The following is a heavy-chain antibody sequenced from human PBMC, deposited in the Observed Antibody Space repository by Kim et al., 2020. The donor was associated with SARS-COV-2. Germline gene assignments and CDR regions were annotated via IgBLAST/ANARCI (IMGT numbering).Heavy chain of an antibody. CDR2: GNT. CDR3: ARQSSRGGG. Sequence: GNTKYSQKFQGRVTITRDTSASTAYMELSSLRSEDTAVYYCARQSSRGGGWGQGTLVTVSS. D-gene: IGHD2-15*01. J-gene: IGHJ4*02. V-gene: IGHV1-3*01.